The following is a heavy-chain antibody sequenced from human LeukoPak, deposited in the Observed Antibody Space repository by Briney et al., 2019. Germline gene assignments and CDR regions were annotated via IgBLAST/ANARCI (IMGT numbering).Heavy chain of an antibody. CDR1: GGSISSYY. CDR2: IYYSGST. V-gene: IGHV4-59*01. D-gene: IGHD2-2*01. J-gene: IGHJ3*02. Sequence: SETLSLTCTVCGGSISSYYWSWIRQPPGKGLEGIGYIYYSGSTNYYPPLKSRVTTSVDTSKSQFSLKLSSVTAADTAVYYCARVKCSSTSCPPDDAFDIWGQGTMVTVSS. CDR3: ARVKCSSTSCPPDDAFDI.